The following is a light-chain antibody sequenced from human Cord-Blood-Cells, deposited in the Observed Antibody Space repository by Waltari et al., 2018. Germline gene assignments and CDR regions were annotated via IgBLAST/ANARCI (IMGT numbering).Light chain of an antibody. CDR1: TGAVTSGPY. Sequence: QAVVTQAPSLTVSPGGTVTLPCGSSTGAVTSGPYPYWVQQKPGHAPRTLIYDTSNKHSWTPARFSGSLLGGKAALTLSGAQPEDEAEYYCLLSYSGAWVFGGGTKLTVL. CDR2: DTS. CDR3: LLSYSGAWV. J-gene: IGLJ3*02. V-gene: IGLV7-46*01.